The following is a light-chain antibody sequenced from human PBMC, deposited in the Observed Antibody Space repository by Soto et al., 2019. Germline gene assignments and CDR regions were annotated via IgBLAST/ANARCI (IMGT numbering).Light chain of an antibody. CDR2: DVN. V-gene: IGLV2-14*03. CDR1: SSDIGGYNY. Sequence: QSVLTQPASVSGSPGQSITIYCTGSSSDIGGYNYVSWYQQHPGKAPKLMIYDVNNRPSGVSDRFSGSKSGSTASLTISGLQAEDEADYYCSSYSSSRNLLFGGGTKLTVL. J-gene: IGLJ2*01. CDR3: SSYSSSRNLL.